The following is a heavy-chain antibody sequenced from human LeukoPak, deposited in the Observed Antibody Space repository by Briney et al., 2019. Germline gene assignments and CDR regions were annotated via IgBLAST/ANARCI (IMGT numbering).Heavy chain of an antibody. D-gene: IGHD2-15*01. V-gene: IGHV4-59*01. J-gene: IGHJ6*02. CDR3: ARDHRGVAAKYYYYYYGMDV. CDR2: IYYSGST. Sequence: SETLSLTCTVSGGSISSYYWSWIRQPPGKGLEWIGYIYYSGSTNYNPSLKSRVTISVDTSKNQFSLKLSSVTAADTAVYYCARDHRGVAAKYYYYYYGMDVWGQGTTVTVSS. CDR1: GGSISSYY.